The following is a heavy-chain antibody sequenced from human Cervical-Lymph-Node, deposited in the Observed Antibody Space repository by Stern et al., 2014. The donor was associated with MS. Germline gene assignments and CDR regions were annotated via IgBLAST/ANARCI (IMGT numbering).Heavy chain of an antibody. V-gene: IGHV3-21*01. J-gene: IGHJ4*02. CDR3: ARDSSSWIVDY. CDR1: GFTFSSYS. CDR2: ISNSSSYI. D-gene: IGHD6-13*01. Sequence: EVHLVESGGGLVKPGGSLRLSCVASGFTFSSYSMHWVRQAPGKGLEWVSSISNSSSYIYYADSVKGRFTISRDNAKNSLYLQMNSLRAEDTAVYYCARDSSSWIVDYWGRGTLVTVSS.